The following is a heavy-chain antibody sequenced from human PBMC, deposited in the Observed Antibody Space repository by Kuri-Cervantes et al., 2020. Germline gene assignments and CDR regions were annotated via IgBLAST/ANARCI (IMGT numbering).Heavy chain of an antibody. CDR1: GFTFSSFS. CDR3: ARDVAAGKRGFSL. J-gene: IGHJ4*02. D-gene: IGHD6-13*01. CDR2: ISNNGADT. V-gene: IGHV3-23*01. Sequence: GGSLRLSCAASGFTFSSFSMTWVRQTPGKGLEWVSVISNNGADTFYADSVRGRFTISRDNAKNSLYLHMNSLRADDTALYYCARDVAAGKRGFSLWGQGTLVTVSS.